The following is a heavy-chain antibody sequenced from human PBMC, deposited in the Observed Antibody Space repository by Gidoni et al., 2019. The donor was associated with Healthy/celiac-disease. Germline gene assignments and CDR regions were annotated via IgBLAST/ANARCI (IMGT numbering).Heavy chain of an antibody. CDR1: GCTFSSYS. CDR3: ARDMDSGWYV. J-gene: IGHJ4*02. D-gene: IGHD6-19*01. Sequence: EVQLVESGGGLVQPGGALGLSCAPSGCTFSSYSMTWVRQAPGKGLEWFSYISSSSSTIYYADSVKGRFTISRDNAKNSLYLQMNSLRDEDTAVYYCARDMDSGWYVWGQGTLVTVSS. CDR2: ISSSSSTI. V-gene: IGHV3-48*02.